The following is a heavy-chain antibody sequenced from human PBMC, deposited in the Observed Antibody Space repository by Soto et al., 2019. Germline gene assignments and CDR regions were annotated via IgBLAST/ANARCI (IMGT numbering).Heavy chain of an antibody. D-gene: IGHD2-21*02. CDR2: IIPIFGTA. J-gene: IGHJ4*02. CDR3: ARDPVVTVIPVN. V-gene: IGHV1-69*13. Sequence: ASVKVSCKASGGTFSSYAISWVWQAPGQGLEWMGGIIPIFGTANYAQKFQGRVTITADESTSTAYMELSSLRSEDTAVYYCARDPVVTVIPVNWGQGTLVTVSP. CDR1: GGTFSSYA.